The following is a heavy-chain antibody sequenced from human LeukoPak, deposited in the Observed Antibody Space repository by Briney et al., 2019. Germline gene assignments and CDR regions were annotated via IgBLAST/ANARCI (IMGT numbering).Heavy chain of an antibody. CDR2: LNPNSGGT. Sequence: ASVKVSCKASGYTFTGYYMHWVRQAPGQGLEWMGWLNPNSGGTNYTQKFQGRVTMTRDTSISTAYMELTRLKSDDTAVYFCARDGYNNAFDLWGQGTMVTVSS. CDR1: GYTFTGYY. D-gene: IGHD5-24*01. V-gene: IGHV1-2*02. CDR3: ARDGYNNAFDL. J-gene: IGHJ3*01.